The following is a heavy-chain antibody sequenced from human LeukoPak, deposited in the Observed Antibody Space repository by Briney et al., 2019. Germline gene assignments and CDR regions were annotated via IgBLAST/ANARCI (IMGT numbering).Heavy chain of an antibody. D-gene: IGHD1-26*01. CDR1: VDSFSVYY. V-gene: IGHV4-34*01. J-gene: IGHJ4*02. CDR2: IHASGST. Sequence: SETLSLTCAVYVDSFSVYYWSWIRQPPGKGMEWIGGIHASGSTHYHPSLKSRVSMSVDPSKNQFSLKLSSVTAADTAVYYCARVSGNYYRIDYWGRGTPVTVST. CDR3: ARVSGNYYRIDY.